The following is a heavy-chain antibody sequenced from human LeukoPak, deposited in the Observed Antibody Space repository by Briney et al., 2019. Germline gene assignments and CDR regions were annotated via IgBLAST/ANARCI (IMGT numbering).Heavy chain of an antibody. J-gene: IGHJ4*02. CDR2: ISWNSGTI. CDR1: GFTFDNYA. Sequence: GGSLRLSCAASGFTFDNYAMNWVRQVPGKGLGWISLISWNSGTIGYADSVKGRFTISRDNANNFLYLQMNSLRAEDTALYYCARGPNSNWSGLDFWGQGTLLTVSS. D-gene: IGHD6-6*01. V-gene: IGHV3-9*01. CDR3: ARGPNSNWSGLDF.